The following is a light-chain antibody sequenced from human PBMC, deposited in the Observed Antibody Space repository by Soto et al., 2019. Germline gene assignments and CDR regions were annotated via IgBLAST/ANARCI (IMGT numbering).Light chain of an antibody. V-gene: IGLV2-14*01. CDR1: SSDVGGSNY. CDR3: GSYTSSVV. CDR2: DVN. J-gene: IGLJ2*01. Sequence: QSALTQPASVSGSPGQSITISCTGTSSDVGGSNYVSWYQQHPGKVPKLIIYDVNNRPSGIPNRFSGSKSGNTASLTISGLQAEDEADYYCGSYTSSVVFGGGTKVTVL.